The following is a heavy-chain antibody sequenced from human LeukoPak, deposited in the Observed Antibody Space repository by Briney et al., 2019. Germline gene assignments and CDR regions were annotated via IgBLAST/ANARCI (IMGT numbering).Heavy chain of an antibody. V-gene: IGHV1-2*02. CDR1: GYTFTGYY. CDR2: INPNSGGT. J-gene: IGHJ3*02. D-gene: IGHD6-6*01. CDR3: ARDRSPYSSSSDAFDI. Sequence: GASVKVSCKASGYTFTGYYMHWVRQAPGQGLEWMGWINPNSGGTNYAQKFQGRVTMTRDTSISTAYMELSRLRSDDTAVYYCARDRSPYSSSSDAFDIWGRGTMVTVSS.